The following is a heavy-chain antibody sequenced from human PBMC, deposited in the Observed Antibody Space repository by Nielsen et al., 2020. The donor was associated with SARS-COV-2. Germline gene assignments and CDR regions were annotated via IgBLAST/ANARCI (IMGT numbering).Heavy chain of an antibody. CDR1: GYTFTGYY. CDR2: INPNSGGT. J-gene: IGHJ6*02. CDR3: ARDFPYPHPDARYYYYSGMDV. Sequence: ASVKVSCKASGYTFTGYYMHWVRQAPGQGLEWMGWINPNSGGTNYAQKFQGRVTMTTDTSTSTAYMELRSLRSDDTAVYYCARDFPYPHPDARYYYYSGMDVWGQGTTVTVSS. V-gene: IGHV1-2*02. D-gene: IGHD6-6*01.